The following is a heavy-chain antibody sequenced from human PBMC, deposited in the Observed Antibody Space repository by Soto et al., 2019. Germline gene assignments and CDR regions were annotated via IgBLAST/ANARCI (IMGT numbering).Heavy chain of an antibody. D-gene: IGHD5-12*01. J-gene: IGHJ4*02. CDR2: IIPIFGTG. V-gene: IGHV1-69*13. Sequence: SVKVSCKASGGTFSNYAINWVRQAPGQGLEWMGGIIPIFGTGNYAQKFQGRVTITADESTSTAYLDLSGLRPEDTAVYYCARPVEMATISRSYLFYWGQGTLVTVSS. CDR1: GGTFSNYA. CDR3: ARPVEMATISRSYLFY.